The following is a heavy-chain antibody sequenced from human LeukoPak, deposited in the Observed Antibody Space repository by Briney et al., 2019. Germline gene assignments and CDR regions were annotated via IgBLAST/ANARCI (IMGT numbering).Heavy chain of an antibody. V-gene: IGHV3-11*01. CDR2: IIYSGTS. CDR1: GFTLDDYS. D-gene: IGHD3-10*01. J-gene: IGHJ5*02. CDR3: AGGYGSGSFSA. Sequence: GGSLRLSCAASGFTLDDYSMSWIRQAPGKGLELIAYIIYSGTSYADSVKGRFTISRDNAESSLHLQMNSLRVEDTALYYCAGGYGSGSFSAWGQGTLVTVSS.